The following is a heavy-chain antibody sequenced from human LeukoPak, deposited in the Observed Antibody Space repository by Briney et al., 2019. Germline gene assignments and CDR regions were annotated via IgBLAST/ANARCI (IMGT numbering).Heavy chain of an antibody. CDR3: ARARGIVVVPAAMPGGIWFDP. CDR1: GGSISSGGYY. J-gene: IGHJ5*02. D-gene: IGHD2-2*01. CDR2: IYYSGST. V-gene: IGHV4-31*03. Sequence: SQTLFLTCTVSGGSISSGGYYWSWIRQHPGKGLEWIGYIYYSGSTYYNPSLKSRVTISVDTSKNQFSLKLSSVTAADTAVYYCARARGIVVVPAAMPGGIWFDPWGQGTLVTVSS.